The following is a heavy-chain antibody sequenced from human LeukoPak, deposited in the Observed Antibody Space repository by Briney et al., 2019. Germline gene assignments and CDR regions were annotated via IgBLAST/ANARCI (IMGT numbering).Heavy chain of an antibody. J-gene: IGHJ4*02. V-gene: IGHV3-74*01. Sequence: GGSLRLSCEASEFTLKDYWMHWVRQGPGKGLVWVSRINSDGSSASYADSVKGRFTISRDNAKNSLYLQMNSLRAEDTAVYYCARDAVVAVAGMYYFDYWGQGTLVTVSS. CDR1: EFTLKDYW. CDR3: ARDAVVAVAGMYYFDY. CDR2: INSDGSSA. D-gene: IGHD6-19*01.